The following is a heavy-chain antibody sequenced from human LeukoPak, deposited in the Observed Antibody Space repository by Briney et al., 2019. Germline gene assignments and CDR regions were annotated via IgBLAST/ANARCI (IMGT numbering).Heavy chain of an antibody. CDR2: ISSSSSTI. J-gene: IGHJ4*02. D-gene: IGHD6-25*01. Sequence: PGGSLRLSCVASGFSFSLYSMNWVRQTPGKGLEWVSHISSSSSTIYYADSVKGRFTISRDNAKNSLYLQMDSLRVEDAAVYFCARDGSNIAAAAEFYFDYWGQGTLVTVSS. V-gene: IGHV3-48*01. CDR1: GFSFSLYS. CDR3: ARDGSNIAAAAEFYFDY.